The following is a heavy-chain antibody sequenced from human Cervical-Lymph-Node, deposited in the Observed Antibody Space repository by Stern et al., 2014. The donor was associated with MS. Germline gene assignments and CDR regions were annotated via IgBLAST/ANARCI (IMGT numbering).Heavy chain of an antibody. Sequence: QVQLVQSGSEVKKPGASVKVSCKASGDTFTNYGITWVRQAPGRGLEWMGWISAYNGDTHYVQNLQGRVTMTTDTSMTTAYMELRSLRSDDTAVYYCARTYVRAFDYWGQGSLVTVSS. D-gene: IGHD3-16*01. CDR3: ARTYVRAFDY. J-gene: IGHJ4*02. V-gene: IGHV1-18*01. CDR2: ISAYNGDT. CDR1: GDTFTNYG.